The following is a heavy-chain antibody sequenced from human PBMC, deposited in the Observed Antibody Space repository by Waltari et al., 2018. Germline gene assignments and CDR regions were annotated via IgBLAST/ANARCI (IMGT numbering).Heavy chain of an antibody. CDR1: GFTFSSYA. Sequence: QVQLVESGGGVVQPGRSLRLSCAASGFTFSSYAMHWVRQAPGKGLEGWAVISYDGSNKYYADSVKGRFTISRDNSKNTLYLQMNSLRAEDTAVYYCARVLKGYNWNAGGYWGQGTLVTVSS. V-gene: IGHV3-30-3*01. J-gene: IGHJ4*02. CDR3: ARVLKGYNWNAGGY. CDR2: ISYDGSNK. D-gene: IGHD1-20*01.